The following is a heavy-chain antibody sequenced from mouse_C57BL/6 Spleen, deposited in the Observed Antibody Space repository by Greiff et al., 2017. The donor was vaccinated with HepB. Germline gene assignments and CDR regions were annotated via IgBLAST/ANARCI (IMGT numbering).Heavy chain of an antibody. J-gene: IGHJ4*01. Sequence: VQLQQPGAELVKPGASVKLSCKASCYTFTSYWMHWVKQRPGQGLEWIGMIHPNSGSTNYNEKFKSKATLTVDKSSSTAYMQLSSLTSEDSAVYYCARSTMVTTYYAMDYWGQGTSVTVSS. CDR2: IHPNSGST. CDR1: CYTFTSYW. V-gene: IGHV1-64*01. D-gene: IGHD2-2*01. CDR3: ARSTMVTTYYAMDY.